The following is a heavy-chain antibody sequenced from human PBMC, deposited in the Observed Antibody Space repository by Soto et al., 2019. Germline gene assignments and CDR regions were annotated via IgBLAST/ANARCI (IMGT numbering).Heavy chain of an antibody. D-gene: IGHD3-22*01. Sequence: GGSLRFSCAASGFTFSNAWMSWVRQAPGKGLEWVGRIKSKTDGGTTDYAAPVKGRFTISRDDSKNTLYLQMNSLKTEDTAVYYCTTDYYDSSGYYYFDYWGQGTLVTVYS. CDR3: TTDYYDSSGYYYFDY. V-gene: IGHV3-15*01. J-gene: IGHJ4*02. CDR2: IKSKTDGGTT. CDR1: GFTFSNAW.